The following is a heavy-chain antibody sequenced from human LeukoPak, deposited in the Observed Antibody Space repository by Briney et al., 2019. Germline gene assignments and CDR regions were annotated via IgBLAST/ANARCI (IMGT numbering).Heavy chain of an antibody. V-gene: IGHV3-53*01. J-gene: IGHJ4*02. CDR3: ARAKDASYYDSGGLDY. Sequence: GGSLRLSCVASGLTFGSYAMGWVRQAPGKGLEWVSLIYSDGSTYYADSVKGRFTISRDNSKNTLYLQMNSLRAEDTAVYYCARAKDASYYDSGGLDYWGQGTLVTVSS. CDR2: IYSDGST. D-gene: IGHD3-22*01. CDR1: GLTFGSYA.